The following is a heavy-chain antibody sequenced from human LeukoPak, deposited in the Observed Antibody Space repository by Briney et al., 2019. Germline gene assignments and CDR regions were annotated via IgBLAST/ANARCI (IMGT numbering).Heavy chain of an antibody. CDR2: ISVSGNT. V-gene: IGHV3-23*01. CDR1: GFTLSSYA. D-gene: IGHD2-15*01. Sequence: GGSLRLSCAASGFTLSSYAMSWVRQGPGKGLEWVSAISVSGNTYHADSVKGRFTISRDSYKNTLYLQVNSLRAEDAAVYYCAKAPVTTCSGAYYYPFDYWGQGTLVTVSS. J-gene: IGHJ4*02. CDR3: AKAPVTTCSGAYYYPFDY.